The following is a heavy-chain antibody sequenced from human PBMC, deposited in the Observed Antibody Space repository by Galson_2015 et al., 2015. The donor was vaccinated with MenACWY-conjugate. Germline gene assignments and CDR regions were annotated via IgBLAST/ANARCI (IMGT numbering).Heavy chain of an antibody. CDR2: ISSSSSTI. CDR3: ARDARVGDTLTPGH. Sequence: LRLSCAASGFTFNSYSMNWVRQAPGKGLEWVPYISSSSSTIYYADSVKGRFTISRDNAKNSLYLQMNSLRAEDTAVYYCARDARVGDTLTPGHWGQGSLVTVSS. J-gene: IGHJ4*02. D-gene: IGHD1-26*01. V-gene: IGHV3-48*04. CDR1: GFTFNSYS.